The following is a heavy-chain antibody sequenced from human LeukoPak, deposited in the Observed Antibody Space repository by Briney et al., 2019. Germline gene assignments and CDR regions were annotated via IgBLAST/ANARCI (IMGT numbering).Heavy chain of an antibody. CDR2: SHSSGDT. CDR1: GFTFTSYW. J-gene: IGHJ4*02. D-gene: IGHD6-6*01. V-gene: IGHV4-59*01. CDR3: ARWRIAALAFDY. Sequence: PGGSLRLSCAASGFTFTSYWMTWVRQAPGKGLEWIGYSHSSGDTNYHSSLKGRVTISLDTSKNEFSLKLSSVTAADTAVYYCARWRIAALAFDYWGQGTLVTVSS.